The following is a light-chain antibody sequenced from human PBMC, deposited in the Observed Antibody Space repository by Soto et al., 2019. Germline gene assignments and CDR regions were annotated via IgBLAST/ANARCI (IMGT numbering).Light chain of an antibody. CDR2: GAS. CDR3: QQYGSSPIT. V-gene: IGKV3-20*01. CDR1: QSVSNNY. J-gene: IGKJ5*01. Sequence: EIGLTQSPGTLSLSPGERATLSCRASQSVSNNYLAWYQQKPGQAPRLLIYGASNRATGIPDRFSGSGSGTDFTLTISRLEPEDFAVYYCQQYGSSPITFGQGTRLEI.